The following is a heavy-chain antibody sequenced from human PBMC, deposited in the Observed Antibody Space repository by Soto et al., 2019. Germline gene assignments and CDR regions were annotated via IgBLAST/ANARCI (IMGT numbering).Heavy chain of an antibody. D-gene: IGHD5-12*01. V-gene: IGHV4-34*01. CDR3: ARNIVPTYRLDPFDY. J-gene: IGHJ4*02. Sequence: SEPLSLTCAVSGGSFSSYYWNWIRQPPGRGLEWVGEINHSGTTNYNPSLESRITISLDASKNHFSLTLTSVTAADTAVKYCARNIVPTYRLDPFDYWGQGAPVTVSS. CDR2: INHSGTT. CDR1: GGSFSSYY.